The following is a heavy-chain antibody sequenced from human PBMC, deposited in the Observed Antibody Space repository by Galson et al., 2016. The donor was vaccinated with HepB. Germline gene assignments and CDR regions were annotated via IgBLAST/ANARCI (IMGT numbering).Heavy chain of an antibody. D-gene: IGHD1-26*01. CDR3: ARKSRYLWEPGDD. V-gene: IGHV5-51*01. CDR2: IYACDSET. Sequence: QSGAEVKRPGESLKISCKGVGYTFTSYWIAWVRQLPGKGLEWIGIIYACDSETKYGPSFQGHVTISVDKSICTAYLQWNSLKASDSAMYYCARKSRYLWEPGDDWGQGTLVTVSS. CDR1: GYTFTSYW. J-gene: IGHJ4*02.